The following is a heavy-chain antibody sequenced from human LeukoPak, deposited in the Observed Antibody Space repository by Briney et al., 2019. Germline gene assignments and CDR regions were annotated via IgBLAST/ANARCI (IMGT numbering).Heavy chain of an antibody. D-gene: IGHD5-18*01. Sequence: ASVKVSCKASGYTFTGYYMHWVRQAPGQGLEWMGWINPNSGGTNYAQKFQGRVTMTRDTSISTAYMELSRLRSDDTAVYYCARDYGSYGFWGMKYYYYMDVWGKGTTVTISS. CDR2: INPNSGGT. CDR1: GYTFTGYY. V-gene: IGHV1-2*02. CDR3: ARDYGSYGFWGMKYYYYMDV. J-gene: IGHJ6*03.